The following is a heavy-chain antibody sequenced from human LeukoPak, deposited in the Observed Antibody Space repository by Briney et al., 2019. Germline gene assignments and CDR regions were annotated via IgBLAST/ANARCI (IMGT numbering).Heavy chain of an antibody. CDR1: GGSISSGGYS. J-gene: IGHJ4*02. V-gene: IGHV4-30-2*01. CDR3: ARGQQLANFDY. Sequence: PSETLSLTCTVSGGSISSGGYSWSWIRQPPGKGLEWIGYIYHSGSTYYNPSLKSRVTISVDRSKNQFSLKLSSVTAADTVVYYCARGQQLANFDYWGQGTLVTVSS. CDR2: IYHSGST. D-gene: IGHD6-13*01.